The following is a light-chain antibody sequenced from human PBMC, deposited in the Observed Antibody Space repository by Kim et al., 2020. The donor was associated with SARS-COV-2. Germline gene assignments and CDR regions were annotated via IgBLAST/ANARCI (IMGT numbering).Light chain of an antibody. V-gene: IGKV1-33*01. CDR1: QDISKY. CDR3: QQYQDLPFT. Sequence: SASVGNGVTIACQASQDISKYLIWYQQKPGKAPKLLIYAASNLQTGVPSRFSGSGSGTDFAFTISSLQPEDIATYYCQQYQDLPFTFGQGTKLEI. CDR2: AAS. J-gene: IGKJ2*01.